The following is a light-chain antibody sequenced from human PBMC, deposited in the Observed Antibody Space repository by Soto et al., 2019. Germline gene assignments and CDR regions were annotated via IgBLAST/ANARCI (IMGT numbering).Light chain of an antibody. Sequence: QSVLTQPRSVSGSPGQSVTISCTGTSNDIGGWNYVSWYQHHPGKAPKLMISDVNKRPSGVPDRFSASKSGNRASLTISGLQAEDEADYYCSSYAGSYTWVFGDGTKLTVL. V-gene: IGLV2-11*01. CDR2: DVN. CDR1: SNDIGGWNY. J-gene: IGLJ3*02. CDR3: SSYAGSYTWV.